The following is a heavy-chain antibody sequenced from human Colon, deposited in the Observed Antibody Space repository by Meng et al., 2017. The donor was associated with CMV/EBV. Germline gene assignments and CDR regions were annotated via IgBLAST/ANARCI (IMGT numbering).Heavy chain of an antibody. CDR2: ISNSGFYI. CDR1: GFTFSNYK. J-gene: IGHJ4*02. D-gene: IGHD7-27*01. V-gene: IGHV3-21*01. Sequence: ESLKISCAASGFTFSNYKMNWVRQAPGKGLEWVSSISNSGFYINYADSVRGRFTIPRANDKNSLYLQMNSLRVEDTAVYYCATGAGYYYDYWGRGTRVTVSS. CDR3: ATGAGYYYDY.